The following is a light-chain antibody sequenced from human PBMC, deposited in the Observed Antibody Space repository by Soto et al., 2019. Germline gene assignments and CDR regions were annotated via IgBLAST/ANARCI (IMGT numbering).Light chain of an antibody. CDR3: QQYNSDLGIT. V-gene: IGKV1-5*03. J-gene: IGKJ3*01. CDR2: KAS. Sequence: DIQMTQSPSTLSASVGDRVTITCRASQSVSTWLAWYQQKPGKAPKLLIFKASILASGVPSRFSGSGSGPECTLTISSLQPDGFATYYCQQYNSDLGITFGPGTKVDIK. CDR1: QSVSTW.